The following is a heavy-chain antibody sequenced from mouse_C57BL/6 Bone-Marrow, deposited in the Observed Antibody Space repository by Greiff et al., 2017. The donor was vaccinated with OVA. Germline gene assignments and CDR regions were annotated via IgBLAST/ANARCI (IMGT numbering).Heavy chain of an antibody. J-gene: IGHJ4*01. D-gene: IGHD1-2*01. V-gene: IGHV1-12*01. CDR3: ASELLLLYYYAMDY. CDR2: IYPGNGDT. Sequence: QVQLQQSGAELVRPGASVKMSCKASGYTFTSYNMHWVKQTPRQGLEWIGAIYPGNGDTSYNQKFKGKATLTVDKSSSTAYMQLSSLTSEGSAVYFCASELLLLYYYAMDYWGQGTSVTVSS. CDR1: GYTFTSYN.